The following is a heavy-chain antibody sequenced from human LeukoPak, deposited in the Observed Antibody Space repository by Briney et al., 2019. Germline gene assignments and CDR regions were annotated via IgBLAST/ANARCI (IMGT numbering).Heavy chain of an antibody. CDR2: IYYSGST. CDR3: ARDHMIDYYFDY. Sequence: SETLSLTCTVSGGSISSGGYYWSWIRQHPGKGLEWIGYIYYSGSTYYNPSLKSRVTISVDTSKNQFSLKLSSVTAADTAVYYCARDHMIDYYFDYWGQGTLVTVSS. J-gene: IGHJ4*02. CDR1: GGSISSGGYY. V-gene: IGHV4-31*03. D-gene: IGHD3-22*01.